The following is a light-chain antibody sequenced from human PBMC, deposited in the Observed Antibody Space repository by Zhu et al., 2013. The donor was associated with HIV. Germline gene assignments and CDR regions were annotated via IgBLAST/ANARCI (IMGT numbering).Light chain of an antibody. J-gene: IGKJ5*01. V-gene: IGKV1-33*01. CDR2: DAS. CDR3: QHYFXIRIT. CDR1: QDITNY. Sequence: DIQMTQSPSSLSASVGDRVTITCQATQDITNYLNWYQQRPGKAPQLLIYDASNLETGVPSRFSGSGSGTHFTFTISSLQPEDAATYYCQHYFXIRITFGQGTRLEIK.